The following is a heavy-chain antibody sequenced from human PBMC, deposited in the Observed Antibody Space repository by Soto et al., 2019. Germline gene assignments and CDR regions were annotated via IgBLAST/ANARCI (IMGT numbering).Heavy chain of an antibody. CDR1: GYSFTSYW. J-gene: IGHJ3*02. Sequence: PGESLKICCKGSGYSFTSYWIGWVRQMPGKGLEWMGIIYPGDSDTRDSPSFQVQVTISADKSISTAYLQWSSLMASDTAMYYCATQPGIAINDAFDIWGQGTMVTVSS. V-gene: IGHV5-51*01. CDR3: ATQPGIAINDAFDI. CDR2: IYPGDSDT. D-gene: IGHD6-13*01.